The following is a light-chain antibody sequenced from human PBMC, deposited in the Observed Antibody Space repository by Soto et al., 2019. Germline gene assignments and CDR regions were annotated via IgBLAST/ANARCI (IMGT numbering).Light chain of an antibody. CDR3: QQSNSSPPT. CDR1: QSITNY. J-gene: IGKJ4*01. V-gene: IGKV1-39*01. Sequence: DIQMTQSPSALSASVGDRVTITCRASQSITNYLNWYQHKPGQAPNLLIYAASTLQAGVPSRFRGSGSGTDFTLTIRSLQPEDFATYFCQQSNSSPPTFGGGTKVDIK. CDR2: AAS.